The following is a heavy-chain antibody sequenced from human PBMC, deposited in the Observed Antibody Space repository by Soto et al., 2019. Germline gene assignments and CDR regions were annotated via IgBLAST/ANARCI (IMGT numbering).Heavy chain of an antibody. Sequence: QVQLVESGGGVVQPGRSLRLACAASGVNCRTYGIHWVRQAPGKGLEWVALISKDGSHSYYAHSVKGRFTTSIDNSQNKAFLQVTSMRADDTAVYFCARGTDYADLGNAEYFHPWGQGTLVTVSS. CDR2: ISKDGSHS. V-gene: IGHV3-30*03. D-gene: IGHD4-17*01. CDR3: ARGTDYADLGNAEYFHP. CDR1: GVNCRTYG. J-gene: IGHJ1*01.